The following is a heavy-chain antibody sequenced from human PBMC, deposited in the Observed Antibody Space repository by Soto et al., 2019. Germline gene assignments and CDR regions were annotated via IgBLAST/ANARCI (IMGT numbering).Heavy chain of an antibody. J-gene: IGHJ4*02. Sequence: EVQLVESGGGLVQPGGSLRLSCAASGFTFSSYWMSWVRQAPGKGLEWVANIKQDGSEKYYVDSVKGRFTISRDNVKNSLYLQMNSLRAEDTAVYYCARRRYDILTGYQIGAFDYWGQGTLVTVSS. CDR3: ARRRYDILTGYQIGAFDY. D-gene: IGHD3-9*01. CDR2: IKQDGSEK. CDR1: GFTFSSYW. V-gene: IGHV3-7*01.